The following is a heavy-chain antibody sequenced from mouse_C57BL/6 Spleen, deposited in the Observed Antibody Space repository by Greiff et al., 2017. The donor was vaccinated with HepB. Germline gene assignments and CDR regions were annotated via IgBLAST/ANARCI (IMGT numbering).Heavy chain of an antibody. V-gene: IGHV1-69*01. CDR3: ARGGTTVVRGYAMDY. D-gene: IGHD1-1*01. Sequence: QVQLQQPGAELVMPGASVKLSCKASGYTFTRYWMHWVKQRPGQGIEWIGEIDPSDSSTNYTQKFKGKSTVNVDNSSSTADMQLSSLTSEDSAVYYCARGGTTVVRGYAMDYWGQGTSVTVSS. J-gene: IGHJ4*01. CDR1: GYTFTRYW. CDR2: IDPSDSST.